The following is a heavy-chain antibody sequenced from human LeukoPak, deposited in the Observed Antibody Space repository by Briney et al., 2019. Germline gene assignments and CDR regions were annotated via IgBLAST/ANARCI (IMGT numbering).Heavy chain of an antibody. CDR3: AREHYYDSSGYLSWFDP. V-gene: IGHV1-8*01. CDR1: GYTFTSYD. J-gene: IGHJ5*02. CDR2: MNPNSGNT. D-gene: IGHD3-22*01. Sequence: ASVKVSCKASGYTFTSYDINWVRQATGQGLEWMGWMNPNSGNTGYAQKFQGRVTMTRNTSISTAYMELSSLRSEDTAVYYCAREHYYDSSGYLSWFDPWGQGTLVTVSS.